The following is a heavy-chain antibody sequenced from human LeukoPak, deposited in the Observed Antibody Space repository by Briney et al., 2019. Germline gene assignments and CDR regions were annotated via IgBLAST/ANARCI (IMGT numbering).Heavy chain of an antibody. CDR3: VTGSCGYYCDYFLS. J-gene: IGHJ1*01. D-gene: IGHD3-22*01. V-gene: IGHV3-7*01. CDR1: GFTFSNYW. CDR2: IKQDGIEK. Sequence: GGSLRLSCAASGFTFSNYWMTWIRQAAGKGLEWVANIKQDGIEKYYVDSVEGRFTVSRDNTKNSLFLQMHSLRAEDTAVYYCVTGSCGYYCDYFLSWGQGSVVTVSS.